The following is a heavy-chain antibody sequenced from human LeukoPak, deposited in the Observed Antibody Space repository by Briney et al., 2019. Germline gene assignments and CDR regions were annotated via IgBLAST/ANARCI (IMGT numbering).Heavy chain of an antibody. CDR1: GFTFSNYA. J-gene: IGHJ5*02. CDR3: ARGPMNLADCGGDCYSLYDP. D-gene: IGHD2-21*02. CDR2: ISRSSNYI. V-gene: IGHV3-21*01. Sequence: PGGSLRLSCAASGFTFSNYAMNWARQAPGKGLERVSSISRSSNYIYYADSLKGRFTISRDDAKNSVYLQMNSLRAEDTAVYYCARGPMNLADCGGDCYSLYDPWGQGTLVTVSS.